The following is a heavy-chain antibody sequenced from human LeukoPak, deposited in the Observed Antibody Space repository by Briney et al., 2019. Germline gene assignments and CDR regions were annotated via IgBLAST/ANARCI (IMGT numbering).Heavy chain of an antibody. Sequence: GASVRVSCKASGVTLSSYAISWVRQAPPQRLEWMGGIIPIVGTANYAQKFHGTVTITADESTSTAYMDLSSLRSEDTAVYYCASSLYSGSYSYFDSWGQGTLVTVSS. CDR2: IIPIVGTA. V-gene: IGHV1-69*13. J-gene: IGHJ4*02. CDR3: ASSLYSGSYSYFDS. CDR1: GVTLSSYA. D-gene: IGHD1-26*01.